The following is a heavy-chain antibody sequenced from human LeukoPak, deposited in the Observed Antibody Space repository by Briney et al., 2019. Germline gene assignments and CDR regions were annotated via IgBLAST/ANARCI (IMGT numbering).Heavy chain of an antibody. CDR2: ISSSSSYT. V-gene: IGHV3-21*01. CDR3: AREGGYCSGGSCYDTYYYYYYMDV. D-gene: IGHD2-15*01. J-gene: IGHJ6*03. CDR1: GFTFSSYS. Sequence: GESLRLSCAASGFTFSSYSMNWIRHAPRKGLERVSSISSSSSYTYYADPVRGRFTISRDNAKNSLYLQMNSLSTEDTAVYYCAREGGYCSGGSCYDTYYYYYYMDVRGKGTTVTVSS.